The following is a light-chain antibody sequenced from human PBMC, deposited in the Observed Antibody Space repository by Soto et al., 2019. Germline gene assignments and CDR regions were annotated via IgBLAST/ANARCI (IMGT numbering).Light chain of an antibody. CDR2: DVT. V-gene: IGLV2-14*03. CDR1: SSDVGGYNF. Sequence: QSALTQPASVSGSPGQSITISCTGTSSDVGGYNFVSWYQQHPGKAPKLMIYDVTRRPSGVSNRFSGSKSGYTASLTISGVQAEDEADYYCSSYTSSSTLVVFGGGTKLTVL. CDR3: SSYTSSSTLVV. J-gene: IGLJ2*01.